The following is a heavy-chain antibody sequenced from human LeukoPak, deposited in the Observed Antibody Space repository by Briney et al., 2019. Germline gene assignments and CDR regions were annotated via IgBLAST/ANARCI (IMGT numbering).Heavy chain of an antibody. CDR3: AKERDSLIDY. D-gene: IGHD3-22*01. CDR1: GFTFSSYG. V-gene: IGHV3-33*06. Sequence: GGSLRLSYAASGFTFSSYGMHWVRQAPGKGREWVAVIWYDGSNKYYADSVKGRFTISRDNSKNTLYLQMNSLRAEDTAVYYCAKERDSLIDYWGQGTLVTVSS. CDR2: IWYDGSNK. J-gene: IGHJ4*02.